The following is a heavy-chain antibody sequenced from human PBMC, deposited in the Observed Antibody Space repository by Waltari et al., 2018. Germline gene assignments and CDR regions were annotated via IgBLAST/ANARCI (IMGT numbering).Heavy chain of an antibody. Sequence: EVQLVESGGGLVQPGGSLRLSCVAYGFTFSDHYMDWVRQAPGKGLEWVSRTKNKANSHITDYAASVKCIFICSRDDSKNSLYLQMNNLKTEDTAVYYCARDTAAALDSWGQGTLITVSS. V-gene: IGHV3-72*01. J-gene: IGHJ4*02. CDR2: TKNKANSHIT. CDR1: GFTFSDHY. CDR3: ARDTAAALDS. D-gene: IGHD2-2*01.